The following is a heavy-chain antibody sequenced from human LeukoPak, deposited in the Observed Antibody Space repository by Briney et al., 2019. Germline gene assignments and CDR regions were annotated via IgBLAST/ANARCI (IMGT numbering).Heavy chain of an antibody. Sequence: SENLSLTCTVSGGSISSYYWSWIRRPPGKGLEWIGNISDRGSTKYNPSLKSRVTISVDTSKNQFSLRLSSVTAADTAVYYCARGRTFDNWGQGTLVTVSS. J-gene: IGHJ4*02. V-gene: IGHV4-59*01. CDR2: ISDRGST. CDR3: ARGRTFDN. CDR1: GGSISSYY.